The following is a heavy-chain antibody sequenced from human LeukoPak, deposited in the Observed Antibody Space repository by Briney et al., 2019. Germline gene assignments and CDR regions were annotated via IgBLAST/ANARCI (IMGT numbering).Heavy chain of an antibody. D-gene: IGHD3-3*01. CDR2: ISSGSEK. V-gene: IGHV3-30*03. CDR1: GFTFSSYG. Sequence: GRSLRLSCAASGFTFSSYGMHWVRQAPGKGLEWVALISSGSEKYYADSVKGRFTISRDNSKNMLYLQMNSLRADDTAVYYCARDLELSAVYYFDSWGQGTLVIVSS. J-gene: IGHJ4*02. CDR3: ARDLELSAVYYFDS.